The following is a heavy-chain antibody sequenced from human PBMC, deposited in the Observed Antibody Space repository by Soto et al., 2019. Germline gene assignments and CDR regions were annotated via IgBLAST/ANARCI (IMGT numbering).Heavy chain of an antibody. CDR3: ARSVPSRDIVDP. V-gene: IGHV1-8*01. Sequence: QVQLVQSGAEVKKPGASVKVSCKASGYTFTSYDMNWVRQATGQGLEWMGWMNPNSGNTGYAQKFQGRVTMTRNTSISTAYMELSSLRSEDTAVYYCARSVPSRDIVDPWGQGTLVTVSS. CDR2: MNPNSGNT. D-gene: IGHD5-12*01. J-gene: IGHJ5*02. CDR1: GYTFTSYD.